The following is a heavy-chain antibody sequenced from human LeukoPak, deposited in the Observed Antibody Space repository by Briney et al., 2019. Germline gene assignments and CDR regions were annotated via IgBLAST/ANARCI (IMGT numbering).Heavy chain of an antibody. Sequence: GGSLRLSCAASGFTFSSYSMSWVRQAPGKVLEWVSSISGSGGSTYYAHSVKGRFTVSRDNSTNTLYLQMNSLRAEDTALYYCAKAFDGDYVISLDYWGQGPLVTVSS. CDR2: ISGSGGST. V-gene: IGHV3-23*01. D-gene: IGHD4-17*01. J-gene: IGHJ4*02. CDR1: GFTFSSYS. CDR3: AKAFDGDYVISLDY.